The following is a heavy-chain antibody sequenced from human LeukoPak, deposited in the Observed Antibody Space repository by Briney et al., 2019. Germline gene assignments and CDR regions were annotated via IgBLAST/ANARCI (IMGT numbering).Heavy chain of an antibody. CDR1: GFTFSDYY. D-gene: IGHD2-15*01. CDR2: ISSSGSTI. CDR3: ARDRCSGGSCYSRYYYYGMDV. Sequence: PGGSLRLSCAASGFTFSDYYMSWIRQAPGKGLEWVSYISSSGSTIYYADSVKGRFTISTDNAKNSLYLQMNSLRAEDTAVYYCARDRCSGGSCYSRYYYYGMDVWGQGTTVTVSS. V-gene: IGHV3-11*01. J-gene: IGHJ6*02.